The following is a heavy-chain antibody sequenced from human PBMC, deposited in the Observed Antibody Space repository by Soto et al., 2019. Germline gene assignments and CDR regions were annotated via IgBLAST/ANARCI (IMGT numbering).Heavy chain of an antibody. Sequence: QVQLVQSGAEVKKPGASVKVSCKASGYTFTSYDINWVRQATGQGLEWMGWMNPNSGNTGYAQKFQGRVTMTRNTSISTAYMELSSLRSEDTAVYYCARFSSSWPYYYCYYMDVWGKGTTVTVSS. CDR1: GYTFTSYD. D-gene: IGHD6-13*01. CDR2: MNPNSGNT. CDR3: ARFSSSWPYYYCYYMDV. V-gene: IGHV1-8*01. J-gene: IGHJ6*03.